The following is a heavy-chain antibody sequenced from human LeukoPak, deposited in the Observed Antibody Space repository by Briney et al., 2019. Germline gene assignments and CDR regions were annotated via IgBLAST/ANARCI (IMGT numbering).Heavy chain of an antibody. V-gene: IGHV4-39*01. CDR2: IDSSGTT. D-gene: IGHD5-18*01. J-gene: IGHJ4*02. Sequence: SEALSLTCTVSGASISRDTYFWGWIRQSPEKGLEWIGSIDSSGTTHYNSSLKSRVIISVDTSKNQVSLNLTSVTSADTAVYYCARHGYIQFWLYWGQGTQVIVSS. CDR1: GASISRDTYF. CDR3: ARHGYIQFWLY.